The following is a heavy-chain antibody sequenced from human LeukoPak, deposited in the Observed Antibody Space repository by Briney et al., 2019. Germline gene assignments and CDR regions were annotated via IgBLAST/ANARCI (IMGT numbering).Heavy chain of an antibody. V-gene: IGHV5-51*01. CDR1: GYSFTNYW. D-gene: IGHD1-26*01. CDR2: IYPGDSDT. Sequence: GESLKISCKGSGYSFTNYWIAWVRQMPGKGLEWMGIIYPGDSDTRYSPSFQGQVTISADKSISTAYLQWSSLKASDTAMYYCARRSGCSQGDYNFDYWGQGTLVTVSS. CDR3: ARRSGCSQGDYNFDY. J-gene: IGHJ4*02.